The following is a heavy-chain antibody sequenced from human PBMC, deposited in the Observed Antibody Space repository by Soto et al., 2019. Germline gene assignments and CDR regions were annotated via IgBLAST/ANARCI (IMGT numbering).Heavy chain of an antibody. CDR1: GGSISSSSYY. CDR2: IYYSGST. CDR3: ARNQGIAADGTWTSKWWADYYGMDV. V-gene: IGHV4-39*01. D-gene: IGHD6-13*01. Sequence: SETLSLTCTVSGGSISSSSYYWGWIRQPPGKGLEWIGSIYYSGSTYYNPSLKSRVTISVDTSKNQFSLKLSSVTAADTAVYYCARNQGIAADGTWTSKWWADYYGMDVWGQGTTVTVSS. J-gene: IGHJ6*02.